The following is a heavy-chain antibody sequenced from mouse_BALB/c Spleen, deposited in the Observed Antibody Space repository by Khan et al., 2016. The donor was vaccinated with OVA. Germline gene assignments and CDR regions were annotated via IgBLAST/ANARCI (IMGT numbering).Heavy chain of an antibody. J-gene: IGHJ4*01. Sequence: QVQLQQSGPELVKPGAFVKISCKASGYTFTSYYINWVKQRPGQGLEWIGWIYPGDGDTKYNEKFKGKATLTADKSSTTAYMQLSSLTSENSAVYFCARGGLRGGGMDYWGQGTPVTVSS. CDR2: IYPGDGDT. CDR3: ARGGLRGGGMDY. V-gene: IGHV1S56*01. D-gene: IGHD2-4*01. CDR1: GYTFTSYY.